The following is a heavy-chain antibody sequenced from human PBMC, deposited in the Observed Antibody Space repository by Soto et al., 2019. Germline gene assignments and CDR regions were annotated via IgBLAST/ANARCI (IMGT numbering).Heavy chain of an antibody. V-gene: IGHV3-9*01. Sequence: EAQLVESGGGLVQPGSSLRLSCAASGFTFDDYAMHWVRQAPGKGLEWVSGISWNSGAKGYATSVKGRFTISRDNAKNSLYLQMNSLRGEDTAVYYCAKVNGAVAGEHFAHWGQGTLVTVSS. CDR2: ISWNSGAK. CDR3: AKVNGAVAGEHFAH. D-gene: IGHD6-19*01. CDR1: GFTFDDYA. J-gene: IGHJ4*02.